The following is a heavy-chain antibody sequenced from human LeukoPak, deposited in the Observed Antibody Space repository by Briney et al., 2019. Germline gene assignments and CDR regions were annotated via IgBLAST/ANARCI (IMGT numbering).Heavy chain of an antibody. CDR2: ISYDGSNK. J-gene: IGHJ3*02. CDR3: VKDYYASGSVFDI. V-gene: IGHV3-30*18. D-gene: IGHD3-22*01. CDR1: GFTFSSYG. Sequence: QPGRSLRLSCAASGFTFSSYGMHWVRQAPGKGLEWVAVISYDGSNKYYADSVKGRFTISRDNSKNTLYLQMNSLRVEDTAVYYCVKDYYASGSVFDIWGQGTMVTVSS.